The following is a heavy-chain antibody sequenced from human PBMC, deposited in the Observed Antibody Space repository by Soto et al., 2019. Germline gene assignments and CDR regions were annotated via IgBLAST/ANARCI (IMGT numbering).Heavy chain of an antibody. CDR3: AALASSGITSDY. CDR1: GFTFTSSA. CDR2: IVVGSGNT. V-gene: IGHV1-58*02. Sequence: GASVKVSCTASGFTFTSSAMQWVRQARGQRLEWIGWIVVGSGNTNYAQKFQERVTITRDMSTSTAYMELSSLRSEDTAVYYCAALASSGITSDYWGQGTLVTVSS. D-gene: IGHD6-19*01. J-gene: IGHJ4*02.